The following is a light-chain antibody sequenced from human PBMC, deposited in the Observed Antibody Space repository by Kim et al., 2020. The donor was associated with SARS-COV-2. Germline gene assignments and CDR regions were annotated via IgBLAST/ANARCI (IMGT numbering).Light chain of an antibody. CDR3: QQRSNWPPALT. CDR1: QSVSTY. CDR2: DAY. V-gene: IGKV3-11*01. J-gene: IGKJ4*01. Sequence: SPGERATLSCRAGQSVSTYLAWYKQKPGKAPRLLIYDAYNRATGIPDRFSGSGSGTDFTLTISSLESEDFAVYYCQQRSNWPPALTFGGGTKLEI.